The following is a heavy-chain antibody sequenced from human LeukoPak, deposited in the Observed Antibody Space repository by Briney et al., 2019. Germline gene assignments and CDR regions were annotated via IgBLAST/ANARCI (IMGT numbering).Heavy chain of an antibody. CDR3: ARDGGWLQFFDY. Sequence: GGSLRLSCAASGCTFSRYAMHWARQAPGKGLEWVAVTSYDESNKEFADSVKGRFTISRDNSKNTLYMGLNSLRADDTAVYYCARDGGWLQFFDYWGQGTLVTVSA. CDR2: TSYDESNK. D-gene: IGHD5-24*01. J-gene: IGHJ4*02. V-gene: IGHV3-30-3*01. CDR1: GCTFSRYA.